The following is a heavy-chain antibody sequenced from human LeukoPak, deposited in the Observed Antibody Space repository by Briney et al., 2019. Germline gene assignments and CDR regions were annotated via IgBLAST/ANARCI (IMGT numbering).Heavy chain of an antibody. CDR2: IYCSRTT. D-gene: IGHD3-10*01. CDR3: ARNDSYGSVNWFDP. CDR1: GGSISSKIDY. V-gene: IGHV4-39*02. J-gene: IGHJ5*02. Sequence: SETLSLTCTVSGGSISSKIDYWAWIRQSPGRGLQWIAIIYCSRTTYYNWSLGSPVPISLDTPKNHFSLKVTSVTAADTAIYYCARNDSYGSVNWFDPWGQGTLVTVSS.